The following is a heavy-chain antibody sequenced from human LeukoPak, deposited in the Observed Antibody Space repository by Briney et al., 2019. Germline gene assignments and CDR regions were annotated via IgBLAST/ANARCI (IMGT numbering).Heavy chain of an antibody. CDR3: ARSIAARREFDY. D-gene: IGHD6-6*01. CDR1: GGSTSSNY. J-gene: IGHJ4*02. Sequence: SETLSLTCTVSGGSTSSNYWSWIRQPAGKGLEWIGRIYSSGSANYNPSLKSRVTMSVDTSKNQFSLMLSSVIAADTAVYYCARSIAARREFDYWGQGTLVTVSS. CDR2: IYSSGSA. V-gene: IGHV4-4*07.